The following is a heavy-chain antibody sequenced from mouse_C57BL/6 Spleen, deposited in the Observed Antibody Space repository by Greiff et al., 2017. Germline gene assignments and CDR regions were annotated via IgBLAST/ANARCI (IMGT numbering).Heavy chain of an antibody. CDR2: INPYNGGT. J-gene: IGHJ4*01. D-gene: IGHD2-4*01. CDR3: ARKDDYDNYAMDY. CDR1: GYTFTDYY. Sequence: VQLQQSGPVLVKPGASVKMSCKASGYTFTDYYMNWVKQSHGKSLEWIGVINPYNGGTSYNQKFKGKATLTVDKSSSTAYMELNSLTSEDSAVYYCARKDDYDNYAMDYWGQGTSVTVSS. V-gene: IGHV1-19*01.